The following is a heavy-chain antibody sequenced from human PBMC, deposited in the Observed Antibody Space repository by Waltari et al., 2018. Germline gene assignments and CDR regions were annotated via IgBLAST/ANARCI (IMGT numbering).Heavy chain of an antibody. Sequence: QVQLQESGPGLVKPSETLSLTCAVSGYSISTGYYWGWIRQPPGKGPEWIGSIYHSGSTYYNPSLKSRVTISVDTSKNQFSLKLSSVTAADTAVYYCARDTPVGGSGSYYSRSRPELFDYWGQGTLVTVSS. J-gene: IGHJ4*02. CDR2: IYHSGST. V-gene: IGHV4-38-2*02. CDR1: GYSISTGYY. CDR3: ARDTPVGGSGSYYSRSRPELFDY. D-gene: IGHD3-10*01.